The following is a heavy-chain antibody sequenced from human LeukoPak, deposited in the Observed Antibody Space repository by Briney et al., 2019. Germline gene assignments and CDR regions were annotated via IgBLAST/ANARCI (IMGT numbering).Heavy chain of an antibody. CDR1: GFSFGNYA. V-gene: IGHV3-23*01. Sequence: GGSLRLSCVASGFSFGNYAMSWVRQAPGKGLQWVSQVSGTSGATWYAGFARDRFTISRDNSKKTLYLQMSGLRVEDTAMYYCVKDPRDTYGTNWFVSWGQGTLLIVSS. J-gene: IGHJ5*01. CDR3: VKDPRDTYGTNWFVS. CDR2: VSGTSGAT. D-gene: IGHD2-21*01.